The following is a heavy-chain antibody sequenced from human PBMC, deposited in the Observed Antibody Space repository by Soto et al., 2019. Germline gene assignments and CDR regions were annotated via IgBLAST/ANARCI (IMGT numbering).Heavy chain of an antibody. CDR1: SGSINSGN. CDR3: ARDRIIGTSYSDY. CDR2: IHSSGTT. Sequence: PSETLSLTCTVSSGSINSGNWSWIRQPAGKGLEWIGRIHSSGTTNYNPSLKSRVTMSVDTSRNQFSLKLTSVTAADTAVYYCARDRIIGTSYSDYWGQGVLVTVSS. V-gene: IGHV4-4*07. D-gene: IGHD1-7*01. J-gene: IGHJ4*02.